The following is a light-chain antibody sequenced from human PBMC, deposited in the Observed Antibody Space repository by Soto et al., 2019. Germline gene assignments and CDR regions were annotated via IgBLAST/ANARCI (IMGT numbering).Light chain of an antibody. V-gene: IGKV3-20*01. Sequence: EIVLTQSPGTLSLSPGERATLSCRASQNVSSSYLAWYQQKPGQAPRLLIYGASSRATGIPDRFSGSGSGTDFTLTISRLEPEDCAVYYCQQYGSSPPVTFGGGTKVEIK. J-gene: IGKJ4*01. CDR2: GAS. CDR1: QNVSSSY. CDR3: QQYGSSPPVT.